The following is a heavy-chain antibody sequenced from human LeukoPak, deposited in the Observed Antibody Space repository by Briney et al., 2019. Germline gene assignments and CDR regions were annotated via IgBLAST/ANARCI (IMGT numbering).Heavy chain of an antibody. CDR3: ARGLLH. CDR2: IYSDGST. Sequence: PGGSLRLSCAVSGFTVSTNYMTWVRQAPGKGLEWVSVIYSDGSTYYADSVEGRFIISRDNSKNTLYFQMNSLRADDTAVYYCARGLLHWGQGALVTVSS. D-gene: IGHD3-22*01. CDR1: GFTVSTNY. V-gene: IGHV3-66*01. J-gene: IGHJ4*02.